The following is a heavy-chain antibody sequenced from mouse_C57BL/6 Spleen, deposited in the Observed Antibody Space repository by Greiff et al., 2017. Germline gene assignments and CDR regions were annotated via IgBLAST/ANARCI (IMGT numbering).Heavy chain of an antibody. Sequence: VKLVESGAELVKPGASVKISCKASGYAFSSYWMNWVKQRPGKGLEWIGQIYPGDGDTNYNGKFKGKATLTADKSSSTAYMQLSSLTSEDSAVYFCARNYEGNYFDYWGQGTTLTVSS. CDR1: GYAFSSYW. V-gene: IGHV1-80*01. CDR3: ARNYEGNYFDY. D-gene: IGHD2-1*01. J-gene: IGHJ2*01. CDR2: IYPGDGDT.